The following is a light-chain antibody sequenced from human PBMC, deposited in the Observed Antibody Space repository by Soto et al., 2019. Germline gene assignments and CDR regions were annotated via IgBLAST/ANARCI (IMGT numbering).Light chain of an antibody. Sequence: DIQMTQSPSTLSGSVGDRVTIACRASQTISSWLAWYQQKPGKAPKVLIYKASTLKSGVPSRFSGSGSGTEFTLTISSLQSEDFAVYYCQRYNNWWRFGRG. CDR1: QTISSW. CDR3: QRYNNWWR. V-gene: IGKV1-5*03. J-gene: IGKJ1*01. CDR2: KAS.